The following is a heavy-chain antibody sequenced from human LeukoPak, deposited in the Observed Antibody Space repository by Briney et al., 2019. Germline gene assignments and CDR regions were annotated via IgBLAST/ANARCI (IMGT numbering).Heavy chain of an antibody. CDR3: AFMTTVTTGAFDI. CDR1: GGSFSGYY. CDR2: IYHSGST. J-gene: IGHJ3*02. V-gene: IGHV4-34*03. D-gene: IGHD4-17*01. Sequence: SETLSLTCAVYGGSFSGYYWSWIRQPPGKGLEWIGEIYHSGSTNYNPSLKSRVTISVDKSKNQFSLKLSSVTAADTAVYYCAFMTTVTTGAFDIWGQGTMVTVSS.